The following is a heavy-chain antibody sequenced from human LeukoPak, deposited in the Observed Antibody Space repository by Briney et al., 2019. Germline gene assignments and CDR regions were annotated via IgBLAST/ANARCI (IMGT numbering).Heavy chain of an antibody. D-gene: IGHD2-8*01. V-gene: IGHV3-23*01. J-gene: IGHJ4*02. CDR3: AKEMLASYFFAY. CDR1: GLTFSSYV. CDR2: ISGTGDFT. Sequence: PGGSLRLSCAASGLTFSSYVMSWVRQAPGKGLEWVSVISGTGDFTYYADSVKGRFTISRDNSKNTLYLQMNSLRAEDTAVYYCAKEMLASYFFAYWGQGTLVTVSS.